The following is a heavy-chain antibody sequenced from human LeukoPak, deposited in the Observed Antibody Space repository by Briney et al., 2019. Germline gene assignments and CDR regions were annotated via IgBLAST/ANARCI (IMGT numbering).Heavy chain of an antibody. D-gene: IGHD1-26*01. V-gene: IGHV3-23*01. CDR2: IGGDGHST. J-gene: IGHJ4*02. Sequence: PGGSLRLSCAAPGFIFSSYAMSWVRQAPGKGLEWVSAIGGDGHSTDYADSVKGRFTISRDNSKNTLYLQMNSLRAEDTALYYCAKRAGGTPDYWGLGTLVTVSS. CDR1: GFIFSSYA. CDR3: AKRAGGTPDY.